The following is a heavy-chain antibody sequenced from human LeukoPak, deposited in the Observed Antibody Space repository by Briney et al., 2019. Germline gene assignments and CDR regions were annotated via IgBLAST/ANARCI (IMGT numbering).Heavy chain of an antibody. D-gene: IGHD2-2*01. V-gene: IGHV4-59*01. Sequence: SETLSLTCTVSGGSISSYYWSWIRQSPGKGLEWIGYIYYSGSTNYNPSLKSRVTISVDTSKNQFSLKLSSVTAADTAVYYCARGCSSTSCFCYWGQGTLVTVSS. CDR1: GGSISSYY. CDR3: ARGCSSTSCFCY. J-gene: IGHJ4*02. CDR2: IYYSGST.